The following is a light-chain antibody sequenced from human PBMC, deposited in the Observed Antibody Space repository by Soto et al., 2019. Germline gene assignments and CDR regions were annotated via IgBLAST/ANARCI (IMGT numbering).Light chain of an antibody. CDR2: DAN. J-gene: IGLJ1*01. Sequence: QSALTQPRSVSGSPGQSVTISCTGGNSDVGGYDYVSWYQQHPGKAPKLMIFDANKRPSGVPDRFSGSKSGNTASLTISRLQAEDEADYYCCSYAGNPYVFGTGTKATV. CDR1: NSDVGGYDY. V-gene: IGLV2-11*01. CDR3: CSYAGNPYV.